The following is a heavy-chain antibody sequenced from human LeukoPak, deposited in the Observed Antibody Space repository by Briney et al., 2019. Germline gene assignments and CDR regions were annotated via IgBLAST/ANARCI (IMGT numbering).Heavy chain of an antibody. D-gene: IGHD5-18*01. J-gene: IGHJ4*02. V-gene: IGHV4-59*01. CDR3: AREGSSYGSRGSMVY. Sequence: SETLSLTCTVSGGSMRSYYWVWIRQPPGKGLEWIGYIYYSGSTDYNPSLKSRVTISVDTSKNQFSLKMSSVTAADTAVYYCAREGSSYGSRGSMVYWGQGTLVTVSS. CDR2: IYYSGST. CDR1: GGSMRSYY.